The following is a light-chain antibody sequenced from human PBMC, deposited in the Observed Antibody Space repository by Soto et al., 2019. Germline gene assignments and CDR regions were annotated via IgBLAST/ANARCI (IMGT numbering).Light chain of an antibody. V-gene: IGLV2-14*01. CDR3: NSYTSSSTLV. Sequence: QSVLTQPASVSGSPGQSITISCTGTSSDVGGYNYVSWYQQYPGKAPKLMIYDVNNRPSGVSNRFSGSKSGNTASLTISGLQAEDEADYYCNSYTSSSTLVFGTGTQLTVL. CDR1: SSDVGGYNY. J-gene: IGLJ7*01. CDR2: DVN.